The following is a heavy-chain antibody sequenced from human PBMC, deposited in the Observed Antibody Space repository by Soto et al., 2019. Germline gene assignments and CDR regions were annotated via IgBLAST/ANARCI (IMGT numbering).Heavy chain of an antibody. Sequence: GSLRLSCAASGFTFSSYNMNWVRQAPGKGLEWVSYISSSSSSIYCADSVKGRFTISRDNAKNSLYLQMNSLRAEDTAVYYCAKYTSSSSLDYWGQGTLVTVSS. CDR3: AKYTSSSSLDY. CDR2: ISSSSSSI. CDR1: GFTFSSYN. J-gene: IGHJ4*02. D-gene: IGHD6-13*01. V-gene: IGHV3-48*01.